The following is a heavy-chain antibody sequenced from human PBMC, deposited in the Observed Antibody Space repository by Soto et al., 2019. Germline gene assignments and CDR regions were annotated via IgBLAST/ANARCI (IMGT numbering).Heavy chain of an antibody. CDR2: IIPIFGTA. D-gene: IGHD6-6*01. J-gene: IGHJ3*02. V-gene: IGHV1-69*13. Sequence: ASVKVSCKASGGTFSSYAISWVRQAPGQGLEWMGGIIPIFGTANYAQKFQGRVTITADESTRTAYMELSSLRSEDTAVYYCARDLEYSHMSPDAFDIWGQGTMVTVSS. CDR1: GGTFSSYA. CDR3: ARDLEYSHMSPDAFDI.